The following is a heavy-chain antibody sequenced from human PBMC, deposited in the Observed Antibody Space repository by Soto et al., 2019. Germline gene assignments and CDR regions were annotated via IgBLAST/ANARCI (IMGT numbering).Heavy chain of an antibody. CDR2: ISGSGGST. D-gene: IGHD6-19*01. J-gene: IGHJ6*02. V-gene: IGHV3-23*01. Sequence: GGSLRLSCAASGFTFSSYAMSWVRQAPGKGLEWVSAISGSGGSTYYADSVKGRFTISRDNSKNTLYLQMNSLRAEDTAVYYCAKDLESSGWYALYYYGMDVWGQGTTVTV. CDR3: AKDLESSGWYALYYYGMDV. CDR1: GFTFSSYA.